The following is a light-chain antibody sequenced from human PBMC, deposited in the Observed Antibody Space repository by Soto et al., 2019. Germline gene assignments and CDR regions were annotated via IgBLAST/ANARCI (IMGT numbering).Light chain of an antibody. CDR2: GAS. V-gene: IGKV3-20*01. Sequence: EIVLTQSPGTLSLSPGERATLSCRASQSVVTYLAWYQQKPGQAPRLLIYGASTRAIGIPDRFSGSGSGTDFTLTISSLEPEDFAVYYCQQYSNSPFTFGRGTKVEIK. CDR1: QSVVTY. J-gene: IGKJ2*01. CDR3: QQYSNSPFT.